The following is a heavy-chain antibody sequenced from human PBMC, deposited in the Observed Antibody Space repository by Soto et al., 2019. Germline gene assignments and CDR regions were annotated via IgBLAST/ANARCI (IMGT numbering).Heavy chain of an antibody. J-gene: IGHJ5*02. CDR2: INHSGST. CDR3: ARALMYYDFWSGSRGRFDP. D-gene: IGHD3-3*01. CDR1: GGSFSGYY. Sequence: PSETLSLPCAVYGGSFSGYYWSWIRQPPGKGLEWIGEINHSGSTNYNPSLKSRVTISVDTSKNQFSLKLSSVTAADTAVYYCARALMYYDFWSGSRGRFDPWGQGTLVTVSS. V-gene: IGHV4-34*01.